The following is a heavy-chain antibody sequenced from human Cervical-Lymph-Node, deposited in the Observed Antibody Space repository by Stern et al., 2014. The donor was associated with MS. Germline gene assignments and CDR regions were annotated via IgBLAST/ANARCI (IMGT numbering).Heavy chain of an antibody. V-gene: IGHV3-30*18. CDR1: GFTFSSYG. J-gene: IGHJ4*02. D-gene: IGHD3-22*01. CDR3: AKDGSSGYYYGYYFDY. CDR2: ISYDGSNK. Sequence: DQLVESGGGVVQPGRSLRLSCAASGFTFSSYGMHWVRQAPGKGLEWVAVISYDGSNKYYADSVKGRFTISRDNSKNTLYLQMNSLRAEDTAVYYCAKDGSSGYYYGYYFDYWGQGTLVTVSS.